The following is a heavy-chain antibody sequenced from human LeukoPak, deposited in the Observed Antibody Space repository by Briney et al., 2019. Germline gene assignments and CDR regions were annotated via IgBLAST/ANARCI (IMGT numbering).Heavy chain of an antibody. V-gene: IGHV3-48*04. D-gene: IGHD6-19*01. CDR1: GFTFSSYS. CDR2: ITSSSSTT. J-gene: IGHJ4*02. Sequence: GGSLRLSCAASGFTFSSYSMNWVRQAPGKGLEWLSYITSSSSTTYYADSVKGRFTISRDNAKNSLYLQMNSLRAEDTAVYYCAREEQWLDFDYWGQGTLVTVSS. CDR3: AREEQWLDFDY.